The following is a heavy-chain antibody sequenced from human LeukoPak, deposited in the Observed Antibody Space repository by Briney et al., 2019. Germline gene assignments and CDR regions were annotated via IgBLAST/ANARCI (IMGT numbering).Heavy chain of an antibody. CDR1: GFTFSSYW. J-gene: IGHJ6*03. CDR3: ARDVDGYNFFDYYYMDV. Sequence: GGSLTLSCAASGFTFSSYWMSWLCQAPGKGLEWVANVKQDGSEKYYVVSVKGRFTISRDNAKNSLYLQMNSLRAEDTAVYYRARDVDGYNFFDYYYMDVWGKGTTVTVSS. D-gene: IGHD5-24*01. CDR2: VKQDGSEK. V-gene: IGHV3-7*01.